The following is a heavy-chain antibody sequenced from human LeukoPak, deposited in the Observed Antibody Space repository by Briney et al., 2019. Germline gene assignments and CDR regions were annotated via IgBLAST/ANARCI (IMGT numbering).Heavy chain of an antibody. CDR1: GFTVSSNY. V-gene: IGHV3-53*01. J-gene: IGHJ4*02. D-gene: IGHD3-10*01. Sequence: GGSLRLSCAASGFTVSSNYMSWVRQAPGKGVEWVSVIYSGGATYYTDSVKGRCTISRDNSKTTLYLQMNSLRAEDTAVYYCARGGYDSGSYYKGPLYYFDYWGQGTLVTVSS. CDR3: ARGGYDSGSYYKGPLYYFDY. CDR2: IYSGGAT.